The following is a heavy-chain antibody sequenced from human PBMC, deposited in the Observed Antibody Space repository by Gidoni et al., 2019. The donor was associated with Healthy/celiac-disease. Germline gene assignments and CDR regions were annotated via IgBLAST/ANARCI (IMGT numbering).Heavy chain of an antibody. J-gene: IGHJ6*02. CDR2: ISSSSSYI. CDR3: ARDGIEQWLVQHYYYYYGMDV. V-gene: IGHV3-21*01. D-gene: IGHD6-19*01. CDR1: GFTCSSYS. Sequence: EVQLVESGGGMVKPGGSLRLSCAASGFTCSSYSMNWVRQAPGKGLEWVSSISSSSSYIYYADSVKGRFTISRDNAKYSLYLQMNSLRAEDTAVYYCARDGIEQWLVQHYYYYYGMDVWGQGTTVTVSS.